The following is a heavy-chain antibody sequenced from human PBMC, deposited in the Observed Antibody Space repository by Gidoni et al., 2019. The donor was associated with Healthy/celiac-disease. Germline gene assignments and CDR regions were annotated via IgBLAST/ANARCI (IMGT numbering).Heavy chain of an antibody. V-gene: IGHV3-33*01. J-gene: IGHJ6*02. CDR3: ARKGYYYYGMDV. CDR2: IWYDGSNK. CDR1: GFTFSSYG. Sequence: QVQLVESGGGVVQPGRSLSLSCAASGFTFSSYGMHWVRQAPGKGLAWVAVIWYDGSNKYYADSVKGRFTISRDNSKNTLYLQMNSLRAEDTAVYYCARKGYYYYGMDVWGQGTTVTVSS.